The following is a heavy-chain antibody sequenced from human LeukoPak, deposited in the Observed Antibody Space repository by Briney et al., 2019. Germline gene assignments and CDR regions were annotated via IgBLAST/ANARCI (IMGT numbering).Heavy chain of an antibody. J-gene: IGHJ4*02. V-gene: IGHV3-30*18. CDR2: ISYDGSNK. Sequence: GGSLRLSCAASGFTFSSYGMHWVRQAPGQGLEGVAVISYDGSNKYYADSVKGRFTISRDNSKNTLYLQMNSLRAEDTAVYYCAKDGYGQYYFDYWGQGTLVTVSS. D-gene: IGHD5-18*01. CDR1: GFTFSSYG. CDR3: AKDGYGQYYFDY.